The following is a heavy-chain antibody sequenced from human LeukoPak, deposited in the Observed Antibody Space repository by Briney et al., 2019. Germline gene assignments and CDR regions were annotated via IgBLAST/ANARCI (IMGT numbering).Heavy chain of an antibody. J-gene: IGHJ3*02. CDR1: GYTFTSYG. CDR2: ISAYNGNT. CDR3: TRGGRWELPRPYAFDI. D-gene: IGHD1-26*01. Sequence: ASVKVSCKASGYTFTSYGISWVRQAPGQGLEWMGWISAYNGNTNYAQKLQGRVTMTTDTSTSTAYMELRSLRSDDTAVYYCTRGGRWELPRPYAFDIWGQGTMVTVSS. V-gene: IGHV1-18*01.